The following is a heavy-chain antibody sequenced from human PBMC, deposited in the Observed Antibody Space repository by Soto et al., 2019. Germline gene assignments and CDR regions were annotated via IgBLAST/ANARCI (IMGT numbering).Heavy chain of an antibody. D-gene: IGHD3-10*01. CDR1: GGSVSSGSYY. CDR3: ARDAVINGKDV. J-gene: IGHJ6*02. Sequence: SETLSLTCTVSGGSVSSGSYYWSWIRQPPGKGLEWIGYIYYSGSTNYNPSLKSRVTISVDTSKNQFSLKLSSVTAADTAVYYCARDAVINGKDVWGQGTTVTVSS. V-gene: IGHV4-61*01. CDR2: IYYSGST.